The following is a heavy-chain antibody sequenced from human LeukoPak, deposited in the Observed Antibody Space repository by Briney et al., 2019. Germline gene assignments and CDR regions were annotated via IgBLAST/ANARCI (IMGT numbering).Heavy chain of an antibody. CDR1: GFTFSSYW. D-gene: IGHD6-19*01. J-gene: IGHJ1*01. CDR2: IKQDGSEK. Sequence: PGGSLRLSCAASGFTFSSYWMSWVRQAPGKGLEWVANIKQDGSEKYYVDSVKGRFTISRDNSKNTLYLQMNSLRAEDTAVYYCAKVSGQWLVLGEGYFQHWGQGTLVTVSS. V-gene: IGHV3-7*01. CDR3: AKVSGQWLVLGEGYFQH.